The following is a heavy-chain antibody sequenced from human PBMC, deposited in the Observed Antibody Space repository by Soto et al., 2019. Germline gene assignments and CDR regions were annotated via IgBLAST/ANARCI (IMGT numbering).Heavy chain of an antibody. Sequence: GGSLRLSCTASGLTFSAYAVTWVRQAPGKGLEWVSTISGTADDTYYAGSVKGRFIISRDNSKNTLFLQMNSLRAEDTALYHCAKRFGSGYYSAFDVWGQGTMVTVSS. J-gene: IGHJ3*01. D-gene: IGHD3-22*01. CDR1: GLTFSAYA. V-gene: IGHV3-23*01. CDR2: ISGTADDT. CDR3: AKRFGSGYYSAFDV.